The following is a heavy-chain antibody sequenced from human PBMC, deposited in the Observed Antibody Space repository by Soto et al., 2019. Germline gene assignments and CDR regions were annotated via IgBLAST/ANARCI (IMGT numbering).Heavy chain of an antibody. Sequence: SETLSLTCAVSGGSISSGGYYWNWIRQHPGKGLEWIGYIYYSGSTYYNPSLKSRVTISVDTSKNQFSLKLSSVTAADTAVYYCARSFSLTGYYRGSWFDPWGQGTLVTVSS. CDR1: GGSISSGGYY. CDR2: IYYSGST. D-gene: IGHD3-9*01. CDR3: ARSFSLTGYYRGSWFDP. V-gene: IGHV4-31*11. J-gene: IGHJ5*02.